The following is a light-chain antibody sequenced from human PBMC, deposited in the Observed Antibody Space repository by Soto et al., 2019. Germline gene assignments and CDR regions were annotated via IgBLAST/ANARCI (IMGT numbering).Light chain of an antibody. V-gene: IGKV3-11*01. CDR3: HQRQSWPRA. Sequence: EVVMTQSPDTLSSFPGDRVTLSCRARQAVNTRLAWYQHKPGQAPRLLIYLTSNRAAGIPARFSGSGSGTDFTLTISDVEPEDFAVYYCHQRQSWPRAFGQGTKVDIK. CDR1: QAVNTR. J-gene: IGKJ1*01. CDR2: LTS.